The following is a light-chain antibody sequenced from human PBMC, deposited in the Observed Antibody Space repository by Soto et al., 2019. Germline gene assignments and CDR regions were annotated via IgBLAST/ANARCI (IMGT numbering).Light chain of an antibody. Sequence: DIQMTQSPSTLSGSVGDRVTITCRASQTISSWLAWYQQKPGKAPKLLIYKASTLKSGVPSRFSGSGSGTEFTLTISILQPDDFATYCCQHYNIYSEAFGQGSKV. CDR2: KAS. CDR3: QHYNIYSEA. J-gene: IGKJ1*01. V-gene: IGKV1-5*03. CDR1: QTISSW.